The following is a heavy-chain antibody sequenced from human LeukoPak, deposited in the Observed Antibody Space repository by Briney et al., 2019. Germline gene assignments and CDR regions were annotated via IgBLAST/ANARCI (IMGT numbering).Heavy chain of an antibody. D-gene: IGHD2-15*01. V-gene: IGHV3-9*01. J-gene: IGHJ4*02. CDR2: ISWNSGSI. CDR1: GFTFDDYA. CDR3: ARDPCSGGSCSYYFDY. Sequence: PPGGSLRLSCAASGFTFDDYAMHWVRQAPGKGLEWVSGISWNSGSIGYADSVKGRFTISRDNAKNSLYLQMNSLRAEDTAVYYCARDPCSGGSCSYYFDYWGQGTLVTVSS.